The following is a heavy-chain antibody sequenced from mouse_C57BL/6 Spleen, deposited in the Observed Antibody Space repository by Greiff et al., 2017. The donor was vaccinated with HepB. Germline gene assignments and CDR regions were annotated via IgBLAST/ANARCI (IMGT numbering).Heavy chain of an antibody. D-gene: IGHD1-1*01. CDR1: GFTFSSYA. CDR2: ISDGGSYT. CDR3: ARGDYYGSSYRYFDV. V-gene: IGHV5-4*03. J-gene: IGHJ1*03. Sequence: EVKLVESGGGLVKPGGSLKLSCAASGFTFSSYAMSWVRQTPEKRLEWVATISDGGSYTYYPDNVKGRFTISRDNAKNNLYLQMGHLKSEDTAMYYCARGDYYGSSYRYFDVWGTGTTVTVSS.